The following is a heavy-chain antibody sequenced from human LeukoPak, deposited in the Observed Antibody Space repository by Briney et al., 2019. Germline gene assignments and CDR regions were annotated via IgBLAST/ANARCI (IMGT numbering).Heavy chain of an antibody. D-gene: IGHD2-2*01. J-gene: IGHJ5*02. CDR3: ARESSGVVVPAAIIWFDP. CDR2: IKQDGSEK. Sequence: GGSLRLSCAASGLTFSSYWMSWVRQAPGKGLEWVANIKQDGSEKYYVDSVKGRFTISRDNAKNSLYLQMNSLRAEDTAVYYCARESSGVVVPAAIIWFDPWGQGTLVTVSS. V-gene: IGHV3-7*01. CDR1: GLTFSSYW.